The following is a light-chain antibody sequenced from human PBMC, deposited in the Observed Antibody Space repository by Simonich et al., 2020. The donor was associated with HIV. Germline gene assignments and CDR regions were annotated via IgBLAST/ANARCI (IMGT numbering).Light chain of an antibody. V-gene: IGKV3D-15*01. CDR1: QSISTY. CDR3: RQYNNWPIT. J-gene: IGKJ5*01. CDR2: DAS. Sequence: EIVLTQSPATLSLSPGERPPLSCWARQSISTYIAWYQNKPGQAPRLLIYDASSRATGIPDRFSGSGSGTEFTLTISSMQSEDFADYYCRQYNNWPITFGQGTRLEIK.